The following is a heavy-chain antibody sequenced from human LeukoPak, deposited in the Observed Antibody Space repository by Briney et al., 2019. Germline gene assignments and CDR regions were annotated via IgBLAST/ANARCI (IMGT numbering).Heavy chain of an antibody. J-gene: IGHJ4*02. D-gene: IGHD3-16*02. CDR2: IYYSGGT. Sequence: SETLSLTCTVSGGSMSSYYWSWIRQPPGKGLEWIGYIYYSGGTNYNPSLKSRVTISVDTSKNQFSLKLSSVTAADTAVYYCARTYYDYVWGSYRLNYFDYWGQGTLVTVSS. V-gene: IGHV4-59*01. CDR3: ARTYYDYVWGSYRLNYFDY. CDR1: GGSMSSYY.